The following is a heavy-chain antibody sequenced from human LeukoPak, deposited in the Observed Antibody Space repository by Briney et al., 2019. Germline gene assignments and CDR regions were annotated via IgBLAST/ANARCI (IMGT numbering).Heavy chain of an antibody. CDR1: GGSISSSNW. CDR3: ARDARPDDYYYGMDV. D-gene: IGHD2-2*01. CDR2: IYHSGST. Sequence: SETLSLTCAVSGGSISSSNWWSWVHQPPGKGLEWIGEIYHSGSTNYNPSLKSRVTISVDKSKNQFSLKLSSVTAADTAVYYCARDARPDDYYYGMDVWGQGTTVTVSS. V-gene: IGHV4-4*02. J-gene: IGHJ6*02.